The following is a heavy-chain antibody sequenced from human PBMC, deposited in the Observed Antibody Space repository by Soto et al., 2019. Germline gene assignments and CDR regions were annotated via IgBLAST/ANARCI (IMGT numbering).Heavy chain of an antibody. V-gene: IGHV1-69*02. CDR3: ARGPFVVVVAATDYYYYYMDV. J-gene: IGHJ6*03. CDR1: GGTFSSYT. D-gene: IGHD2-15*01. CDR2: IIPILGIA. Sequence: QVQLVQSGAEVKKPGSSVKVSCKASGGTFSSYTISWVRQAPGQGLEWMGRIIPILGIANYAKKFQGRVTITADKSTSTAYMELSSLRSEDTAVYYCARGPFVVVVAATDYYYYYMDVWGKGTTVTVSS.